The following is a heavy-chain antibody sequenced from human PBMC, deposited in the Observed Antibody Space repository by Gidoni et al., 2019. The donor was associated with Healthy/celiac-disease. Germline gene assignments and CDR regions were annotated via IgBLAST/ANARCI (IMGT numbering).Heavy chain of an antibody. CDR2: INHSGST. D-gene: IGHD3-3*01. Sequence: QVQLQQWGAGLLKPSETLSLTCAVYGGSFSGYYWSWIRQPPGKGLEWIGEINHSGSTNYNPSLKSRVTISVDTSKNQFSLKLSSVTAADTAVYYCARSEWSDAFDIWGQGTMVTVSS. J-gene: IGHJ3*02. CDR1: GGSFSGYY. CDR3: ARSEWSDAFDI. V-gene: IGHV4-34*01.